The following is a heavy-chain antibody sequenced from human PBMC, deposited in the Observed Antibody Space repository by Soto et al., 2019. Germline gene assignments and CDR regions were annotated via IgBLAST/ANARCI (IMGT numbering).Heavy chain of an antibody. CDR2: IYYSGST. V-gene: IGHV4-30-4*01. J-gene: IGHJ4*02. D-gene: IGHD5-12*01. Sequence: SETLSLTCTVSGGSVSSGDYYWSWIRQSPGKGLEWIGYIYYSGSTYYNPSLKSRVIISVDMSKNQFSLKLSSVTAADTAVYYCARGDIVATIFPYWGQGTLVTVSS. CDR1: GGSVSSGDYY. CDR3: ARGDIVATIFPY.